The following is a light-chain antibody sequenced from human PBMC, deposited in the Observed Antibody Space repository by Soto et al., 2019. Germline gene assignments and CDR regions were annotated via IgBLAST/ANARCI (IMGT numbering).Light chain of an antibody. Sequence: EIVMTQSPATLSVSPGARATLSCRASQSVSSNLAWYQQKPGQAPRLLIYGASTRATGIPARFSGSGSGTEFTLTISSLQSEDFAVYYCQQYNNCPQTFGQGTKLEIK. J-gene: IGKJ2*01. CDR2: GAS. CDR3: QQYNNCPQT. V-gene: IGKV3-15*01. CDR1: QSVSSN.